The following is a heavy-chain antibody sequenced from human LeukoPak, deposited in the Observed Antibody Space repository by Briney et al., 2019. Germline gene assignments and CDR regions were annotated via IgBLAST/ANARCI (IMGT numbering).Heavy chain of an antibody. Sequence: PGKSLRLSCAASGFSFSTYSFHWVRQAPGKGLEWVAVISDNELNKFYADFVKGRFTISRDNSKNTGYLEMDRLRPEDTACYCCARGDGVDYYFAYLDLWGRGTLVAVSS. J-gene: IGHJ2*01. D-gene: IGHD3/OR15-3a*01. CDR1: GFSFSTYS. CDR3: ARGDGVDYYFAYLDL. CDR2: ISDNELNK. V-gene: IGHV3-30*04.